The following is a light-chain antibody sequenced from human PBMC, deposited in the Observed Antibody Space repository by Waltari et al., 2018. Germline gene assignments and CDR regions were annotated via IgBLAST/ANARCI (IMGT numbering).Light chain of an antibody. CDR2: EDT. CDR1: AFPKKN. V-gene: IGLV3-10*01. Sequence: SYELTQPPSVSVSPGQAARTTCSADAFPKKNPYWYQQKSGQAPVLVIYEDTKRPSGIPERFSGSSSGTMATLTISGAQVEDEADYYCYSADSSGNHKGIFGGGTKVTVL. CDR3: YSADSSGNHKGI. J-gene: IGLJ2*01.